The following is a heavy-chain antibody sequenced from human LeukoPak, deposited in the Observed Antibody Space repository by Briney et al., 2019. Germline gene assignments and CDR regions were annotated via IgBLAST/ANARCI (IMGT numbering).Heavy chain of an antibody. D-gene: IGHD2-2*01. CDR2: MNPNSGST. J-gene: IGHJ5*02. CDR1: GYTFTSYD. V-gene: IGHV1-8*01. CDR3: ARGPSRPWFDP. Sequence: ASVTVTCKASGYTFTSYDINWVRQATGQGLEWMGWMNPNSGSTGYAQKFQGRVTMARNTSISTAYMELSSLRSEDTAVYYCARGPSRPWFDPWGQGTLVTVSS.